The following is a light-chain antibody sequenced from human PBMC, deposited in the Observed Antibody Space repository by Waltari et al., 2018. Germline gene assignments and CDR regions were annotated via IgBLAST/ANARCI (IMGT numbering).Light chain of an antibody. CDR1: SSNIGDNY. Sequence: QSVLTQLPSASGTPGQGVTISCSGSSSNIGDNYVYWYQQFPGTSPKLLIHRNNQRPSGAPDRFSGSKSGTSAFLVISGLRSEDEADYHCAAWDDSLSGWVFGGGTKVTVL. J-gene: IGLJ3*02. CDR2: RNN. V-gene: IGLV1-47*01. CDR3: AAWDDSLSGWV.